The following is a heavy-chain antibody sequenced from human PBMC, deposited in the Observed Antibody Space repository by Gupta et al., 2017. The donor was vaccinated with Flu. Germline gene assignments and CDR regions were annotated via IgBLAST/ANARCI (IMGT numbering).Heavy chain of an antibody. J-gene: IGHJ4*02. CDR2: IYTSGST. V-gene: IGHV4-61*02. CDR1: GGSISSGSYY. CDR3: ARGREFQIDY. Sequence: QVQLQESGPGLVKPSQTLSLTCTVSGGSISSGSYYWSWIRQPAGKGLEWIGRIYTSGSTNYNPSLKSRVTISVDTSKNQFSLKLSSVTAADTAVYYCARGREFQIDYWGQGTLVTVSS. D-gene: IGHD3-10*01.